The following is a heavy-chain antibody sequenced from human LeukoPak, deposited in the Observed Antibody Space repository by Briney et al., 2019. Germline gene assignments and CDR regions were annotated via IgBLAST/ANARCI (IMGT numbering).Heavy chain of an antibody. CDR3: ASWDYGDSETFDF. Sequence: GGSLRLSCAASGFSFSGSAMHWVRQASGKGLEWVGRIRSKANSYATSYAASVKGRSTISRDDSKKTAYLQMNSLKTEDTAVYYCASWDYGDSETFDFWGQGTMVTVSS. J-gene: IGHJ3*01. V-gene: IGHV3-73*01. CDR1: GFSFSGSA. CDR2: IRSKANSYAT. D-gene: IGHD4-17*01.